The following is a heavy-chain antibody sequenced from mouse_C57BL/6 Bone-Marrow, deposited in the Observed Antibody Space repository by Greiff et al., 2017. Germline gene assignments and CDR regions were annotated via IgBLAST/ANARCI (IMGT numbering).Heavy chain of an antibody. J-gene: IGHJ4*01. CDR1: GYTFTSYG. V-gene: IGHV1-81*01. CDR3: ARTDGYRAMDY. D-gene: IGHD2-3*01. CDR2: IYPRSGNT. Sequence: VQLQQSGAELARPGASVKLSCKASGYTFTSYGISWVKQRTGQGLEWIGEIYPRSGNTYYNEKVKGKSTLTADKYSSTAYMELRSLTSEDSAVYFCARTDGYRAMDYWGQGTSVTVSS.